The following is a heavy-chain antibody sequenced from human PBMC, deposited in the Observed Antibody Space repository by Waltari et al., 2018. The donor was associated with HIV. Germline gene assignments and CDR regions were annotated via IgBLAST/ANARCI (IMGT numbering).Heavy chain of an antibody. Sequence: VQLVESGGGLVQSGRSLRLTCTASGFTFGDYVMIWFRQAPGKGLEWVGFIRSKTYGGTTEYAASVKDRFTISRDDSKSIAYLQMNSLKTEDTAVYYCSRSRGYSYGYADYWGQGTLVTVSS. V-gene: IGHV3-49*03. CDR3: SRSRGYSYGYADY. CDR2: IRSKTYGGTT. D-gene: IGHD5-18*01. J-gene: IGHJ4*02. CDR1: GFTFGDYV.